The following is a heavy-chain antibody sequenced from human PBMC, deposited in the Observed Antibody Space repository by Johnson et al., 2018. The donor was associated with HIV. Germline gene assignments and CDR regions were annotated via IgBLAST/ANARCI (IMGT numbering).Heavy chain of an antibody. V-gene: IGHV3-53*01. CDR1: GFTVSSNY. Sequence: VQLMESGGGVVQPGGSLRLSCAASGFTVSSNYMSWVRQAPGKGLEWVSVIYSGGSTYYADSVKGRFTISRDNSKNTLYLQMNSLRAEDTAVYYCANVRWPDAFDIWGQGTMVTVSS. CDR3: ANVRWPDAFDI. D-gene: IGHD4-23*01. J-gene: IGHJ3*02. CDR2: IYSGGST.